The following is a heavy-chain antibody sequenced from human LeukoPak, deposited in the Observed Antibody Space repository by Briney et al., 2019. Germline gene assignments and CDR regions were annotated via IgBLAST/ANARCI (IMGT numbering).Heavy chain of an antibody. CDR2: IYPRGTT. V-gene: IGHV4-38-2*02. Sequence: SETLSLTCAVSGYSITSGFYWAWIRQSPGKGLEWIGSIYPRGTTYYNLSLKSRVAISMDTSKNQFSLKVTSVTAADTAVYYCARDGQYRDLLYSYYMDVWGKGTTVTVSS. CDR1: GYSITSGFY. D-gene: IGHD3-3*01. CDR3: ARDGQYRDLLYSYYMDV. J-gene: IGHJ6*03.